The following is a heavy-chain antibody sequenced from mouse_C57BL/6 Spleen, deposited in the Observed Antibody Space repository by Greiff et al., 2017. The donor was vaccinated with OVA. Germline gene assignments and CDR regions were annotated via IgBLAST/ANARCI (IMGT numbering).Heavy chain of an antibody. D-gene: IGHD1-3*01. Sequence: EVKLVESGGGLVKPGGSLKLSCAASGFTFSDYGMHWVRQAPEKGLEWVAYISSGSSTIYYADTVKGRFTISRDNAKNTLFLQMTSLRSEDTAMYYCARSGFIAMDYWGQGTSVTVSS. V-gene: IGHV5-17*01. CDR1: GFTFSDYG. J-gene: IGHJ4*01. CDR3: ARSGFIAMDY. CDR2: ISSGSSTI.